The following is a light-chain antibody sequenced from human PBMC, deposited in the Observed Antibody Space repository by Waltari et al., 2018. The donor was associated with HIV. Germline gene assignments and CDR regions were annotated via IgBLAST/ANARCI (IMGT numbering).Light chain of an antibody. CDR2: GNN. V-gene: IGLV1-40*01. CDR3: QSYDTSLSARV. Sequence: QSVLTQPPSVSGAPGQSVTISCPGSSSNIGAGYDVPWYQQCPRRAPKLLLYGNNNRPSGVPDRFSASKFGASVYLAITGLQPDDEADYYCQSYDTSLSARVFGGGTKLTVL. J-gene: IGLJ3*02. CDR1: SSNIGAGYD.